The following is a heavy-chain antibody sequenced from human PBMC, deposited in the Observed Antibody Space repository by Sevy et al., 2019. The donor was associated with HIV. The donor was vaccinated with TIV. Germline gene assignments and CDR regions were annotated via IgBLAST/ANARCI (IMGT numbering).Heavy chain of an antibody. CDR1: GGPISSGDYY. D-gene: IGHD3-22*01. J-gene: IGHJ6*02. V-gene: IGHV4-30-4*01. CDR2: IYYSGSA. Sequence: SETLSLTCTVSGGPISSGDYYWSWIRQRPGKGLEWNEYIYYSGSAYYNPSLKSRVTISVDTSKNQFSLKLSSVTAADTAVYYCARDPYYYDSSGYYYYYGMDVWGQGTTVTVSS. CDR3: ARDPYYYDSSGYYYYYGMDV.